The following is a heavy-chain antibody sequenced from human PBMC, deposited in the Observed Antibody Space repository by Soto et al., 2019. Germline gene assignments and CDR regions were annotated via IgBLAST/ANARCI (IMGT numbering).Heavy chain of an antibody. J-gene: IGHJ6*02. V-gene: IGHV3-23*01. CDR1: GFTFSSYA. CDR3: AKDNDCSSTSCYVGYYYYYGMDV. Sequence: GGSLRLSCAASGFTFSSYAMSWVRQAPGKGLEWVSAISGSGGSTYYADSVKGRFTISRDNSKNTLYLQMNSLRAEDTAVYYCAKDNDCSSTSCYVGYYYYYGMDVWGQGTTVTVS. CDR2: ISGSGGST. D-gene: IGHD2-2*01.